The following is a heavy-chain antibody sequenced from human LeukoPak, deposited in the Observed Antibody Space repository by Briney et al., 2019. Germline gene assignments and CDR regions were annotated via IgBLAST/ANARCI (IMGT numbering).Heavy chain of an antibody. Sequence: SQTLSLTCTVSGASISSGAYYWSWIRQHPGKGLEWIGYISYSGSTFYNPSLKSRLIISVDTSKYQFSLKLSSVTAADTAVYYCALVEKIRGAIDYWGQGTLVTVSS. J-gene: IGHJ4*02. V-gene: IGHV4-31*03. CDR3: ALVEKIRGAIDY. CDR2: ISYSGST. CDR1: GASISSGAYY. D-gene: IGHD3-10*01.